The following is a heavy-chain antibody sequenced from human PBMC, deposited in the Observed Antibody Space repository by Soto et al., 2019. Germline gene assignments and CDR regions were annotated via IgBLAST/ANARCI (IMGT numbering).Heavy chain of an antibody. V-gene: IGHV3-23*01. J-gene: IGHJ6*02. CDR3: AKVIWVRGGGYYGVDV. D-gene: IGHD3-10*01. Sequence: GGSLRLSCAASGFTFSSYAMSWVRQAPGKGLEWVSAISGSGGSTYYADSVKGRFTISRDNSKNTLYLQMNSLRAEDTAVYYCAKVIWVRGGGYYGVDVWGQGTTVTVSS. CDR1: GFTFSSYA. CDR2: ISGSGGST.